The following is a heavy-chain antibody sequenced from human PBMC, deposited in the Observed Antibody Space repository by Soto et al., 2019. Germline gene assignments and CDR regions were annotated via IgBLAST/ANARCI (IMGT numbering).Heavy chain of an antibody. CDR2: IYHSGST. J-gene: IGHJ6*02. Sequence: SETLSLTSAVSGGSISSNKWWSWVRQPPGKGLEWIGEIYHSGSTNYNPSLKSRVTISVDKSKNQFSLKLSSVTAADTAVYYCARDTIPEHYYGSVLKRDYYGMELWGQGATVTVSS. CDR1: GGSISSNKW. V-gene: IGHV4-4*02. D-gene: IGHD3-10*01. CDR3: ARDTIPEHYYGSVLKRDYYGMEL.